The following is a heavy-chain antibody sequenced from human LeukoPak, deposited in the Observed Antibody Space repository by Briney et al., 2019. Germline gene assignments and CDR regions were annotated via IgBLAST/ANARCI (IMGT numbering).Heavy chain of an antibody. D-gene: IGHD3-10*01. V-gene: IGHV1-2*02. CDR2: IYPNNGAT. Sequence: DSVKVSCKASGYTFSGTGWYLYWLRQAPGQGLECMGWIYPNNGATAYAQKFQGRVAMTRDTSITTAYMELSRLRPDDAAVYYCARDGPAQMVDFDYWGQGTLVTVSS. CDR3: ARDGPAQMVDFDY. J-gene: IGHJ4*02. CDR1: GYTFSGTGWY.